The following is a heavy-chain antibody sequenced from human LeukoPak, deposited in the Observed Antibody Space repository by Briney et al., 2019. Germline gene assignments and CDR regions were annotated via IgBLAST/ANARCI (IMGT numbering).Heavy chain of an antibody. CDR3: ARGYLRFLEWFSPHYFDY. CDR2: IYYSGST. D-gene: IGHD3-3*01. Sequence: SETLSLTCSVSGHSVSSYYWIWIRQPPGKGLEWIGYIYYSGSTNYNPSLKSRVTISVDTSKNQFSLKLSSVTAADTAVYYCARGYLRFLEWFSPHYFDYWGQGTLVTVSS. V-gene: IGHV4-59*02. CDR1: GHSVSSYY. J-gene: IGHJ4*02.